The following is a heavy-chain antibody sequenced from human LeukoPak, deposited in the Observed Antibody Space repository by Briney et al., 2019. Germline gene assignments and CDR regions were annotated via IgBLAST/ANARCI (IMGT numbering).Heavy chain of an antibody. Sequence: PSETLPLTCAVYGGSFSGYYWSWIRQPPGKGLEWIGEINHSGSTNYNPSLKSRVTISVDTSKNQFSLKLSSVTAADTAVYYCARGRAVLRAFDYWGQGTLVTVSS. CDR2: INHSGST. CDR1: GGSFSGYY. CDR3: ARGRAVLRAFDY. V-gene: IGHV4-34*01. D-gene: IGHD3-10*01. J-gene: IGHJ4*02.